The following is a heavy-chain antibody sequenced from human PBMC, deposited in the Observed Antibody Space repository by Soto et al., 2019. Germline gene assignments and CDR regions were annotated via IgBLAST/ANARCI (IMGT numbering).Heavy chain of an antibody. J-gene: IGHJ4*02. Sequence: EVHLVESGGGLVQPGGSLRLSCEASGFTLSGYWMHWVRQVPGKGLVWVSRISPDGSTTTHADSVKDRFTISRDNAKNTLYLQMNSLRPEDTAVYYCVRPRYDGSGTPFDYWGQGTLVTVSS. CDR2: ISPDGSTT. CDR1: GFTLSGYW. V-gene: IGHV3-74*01. D-gene: IGHD3-22*01. CDR3: VRPRYDGSGTPFDY.